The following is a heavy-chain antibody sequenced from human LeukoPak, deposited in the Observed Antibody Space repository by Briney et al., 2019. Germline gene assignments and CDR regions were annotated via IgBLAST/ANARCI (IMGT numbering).Heavy chain of an antibody. CDR2: IYYSGST. Sequence: SETLSLTCTVSGGSISSYYWSWIRQPPGKGLEWIGYIYYSGSTNYNPSLKSRVTISVDTSKNQFSLKLSSVTAADTAVYYCAGGPIAVAGTPYFDYWGQGTLVTASS. CDR1: GGSISSYY. D-gene: IGHD6-19*01. CDR3: AGGPIAVAGTPYFDY. J-gene: IGHJ4*02. V-gene: IGHV4-59*01.